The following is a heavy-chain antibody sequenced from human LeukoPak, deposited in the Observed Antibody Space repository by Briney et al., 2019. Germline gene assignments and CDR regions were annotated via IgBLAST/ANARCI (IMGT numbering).Heavy chain of an antibody. V-gene: IGHV1-69*01. CDR1: GGTFSSYA. CDR3: ATPRGYSYEFDY. J-gene: IGHJ4*02. Sequence: SVTVSCTASGGTFSSYAISWVRQAPGQGLEWMGGIIPIFGTANYAQKFQGRVTITADESTSTAYMELSSLRSEDTAVYYCATPRGYSYEFDYWGQGTLVTVSS. CDR2: IIPIFGTA. D-gene: IGHD5-18*01.